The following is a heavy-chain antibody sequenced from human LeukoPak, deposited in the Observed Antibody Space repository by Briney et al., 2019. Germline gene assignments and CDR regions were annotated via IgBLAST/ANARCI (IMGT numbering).Heavy chain of an antibody. Sequence: GASVKVSCKASGFTLIDYIHWVRQDPRQGLQWMGWIKANSGDTEYAQKFQGRVTMTRDTSISTVYMELSSLRSDDTAVYYCARADSVPAGDYHYWDMDVWGKGNTVTVSS. D-gene: IGHD6-13*01. J-gene: IGHJ6*03. V-gene: IGHV1-2*02. CDR3: ARADSVPAGDYHYWDMDV. CDR2: IKANSGDT. CDR1: GFTLIDY.